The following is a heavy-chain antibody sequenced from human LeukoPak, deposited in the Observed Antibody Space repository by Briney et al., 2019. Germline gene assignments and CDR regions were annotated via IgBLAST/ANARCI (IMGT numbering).Heavy chain of an antibody. CDR2: IYTSGST. CDR1: GGSLSSGSYY. Sequence: PSQTLSLTCTVSGGSLSSGSYYWSWIRQPAGKGLEWIGRIYTSGSTNYNPSLKSRVTISVDTSKNQFSLKLSSVTAADTAVYYCARAAGYCSSTSCYGNYHWFDPWGQGTLVTVSS. D-gene: IGHD2-2*01. CDR3: ARAAGYCSSTSCYGNYHWFDP. V-gene: IGHV4-61*02. J-gene: IGHJ5*02.